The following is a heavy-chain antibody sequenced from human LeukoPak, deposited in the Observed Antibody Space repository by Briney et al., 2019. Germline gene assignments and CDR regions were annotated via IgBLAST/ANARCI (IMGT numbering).Heavy chain of an antibody. CDR2: INPSGGST. J-gene: IGHJ3*02. CDR1: GYTFTSYY. V-gene: IGHV1-46*01. Sequence: ASVKVSCKASGYTFTSYYMHWVRQAPGQGLEWMGIINPSGGSTSYAQKFQGRVTMTRDTSTSTVYMELSRLRSDDTAVYYCARDAKIEAFDIWGQGTMVTVSS. CDR3: ARDAKIEAFDI.